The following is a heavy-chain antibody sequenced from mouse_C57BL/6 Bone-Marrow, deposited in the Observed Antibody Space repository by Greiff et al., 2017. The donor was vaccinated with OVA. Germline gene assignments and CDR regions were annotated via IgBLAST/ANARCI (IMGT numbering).Heavy chain of an antibody. CDR1: EYEFPSHD. J-gene: IGHJ4*01. Sequence: DVKLVESGGGLVQPGESLQLSCESNEYEFPSHDMSWVRKTPEKRLELVAAINSDGGSTYYPDTMERRFIISRDNTKKTLYLQMSSLRSEDTALYYCARPPAYYTGYYAMDYWGRGTSVTVSS. CDR3: ARPPAYYTGYYAMDY. V-gene: IGHV5-2*01. D-gene: IGHD2-12*01. CDR2: INSDGGST.